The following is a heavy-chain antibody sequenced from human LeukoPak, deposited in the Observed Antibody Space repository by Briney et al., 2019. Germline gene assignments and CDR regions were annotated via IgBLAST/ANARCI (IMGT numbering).Heavy chain of an antibody. D-gene: IGHD3-3*01. V-gene: IGHV4-59*01. J-gene: IGHJ6*03. CDR3: ARTGFLQWFSAGYYYYYYMDV. Sequence: PSETLSLTCTVSGGSISSYYWSWIRQPPGKGLEWIGYIYYSGSTNYNPSLKSRVTISVDTSKNQFSLKLSPVTAAETGVYYCARTGFLQWFSAGYYYYYYMDVWGKGTTVTVSS. CDR2: IYYSGST. CDR1: GGSISSYY.